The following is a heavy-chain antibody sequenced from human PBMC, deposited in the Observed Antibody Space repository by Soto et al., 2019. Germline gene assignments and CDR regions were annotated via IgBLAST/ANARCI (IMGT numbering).Heavy chain of an antibody. CDR2: IYSGGST. Sequence: GGSQRLSCAASGFTVSSNYMSWVRQAPGKGLEWVSVIYSGGSTYYADSVKGRFTISRDNSENTLYLQMNSLRAEDTAVYYCARTCSGGTCSFDYWGQGTLVTVSS. V-gene: IGHV3-66*01. CDR1: GFTVSSNY. CDR3: ARTCSGGTCSFDY. D-gene: IGHD2-15*01. J-gene: IGHJ4*02.